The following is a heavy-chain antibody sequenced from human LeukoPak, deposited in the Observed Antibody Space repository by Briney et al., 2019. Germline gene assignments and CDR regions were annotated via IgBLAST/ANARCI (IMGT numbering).Heavy chain of an antibody. J-gene: IGHJ4*02. CDR3: ARDPGYSSGWFDY. Sequence: PGGSLRLSCAASGFTFDDYGMSWVRQAPGKGLEWVSSISASSNFISYADSVKGRFTISRDNAKKSLYLQMNSVRAEDTAVYYCARDPGYSSGWFDYWGQGALVTVSS. V-gene: IGHV3-21*01. CDR1: GFTFDDYG. D-gene: IGHD6-19*01. CDR2: ISASSNFI.